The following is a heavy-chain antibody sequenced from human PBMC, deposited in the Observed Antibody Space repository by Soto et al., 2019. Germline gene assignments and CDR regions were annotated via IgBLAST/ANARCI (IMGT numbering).Heavy chain of an antibody. CDR2: ISSSGSTI. J-gene: IGHJ4*02. CDR1: GFAFSSYE. Sequence: PGGSLRLSCAASGFAFSSYEINCGRHAAWKWREWVSYISSSGSTIYYADSVKGRFTISRDNAKNSLYLQMNSLRAEDTAVYYCARGLPLGYYDSSGYPVPFDYWGQGTLVTVSS. V-gene: IGHV3-48*03. CDR3: ARGLPLGYYDSSGYPVPFDY. D-gene: IGHD3-22*01.